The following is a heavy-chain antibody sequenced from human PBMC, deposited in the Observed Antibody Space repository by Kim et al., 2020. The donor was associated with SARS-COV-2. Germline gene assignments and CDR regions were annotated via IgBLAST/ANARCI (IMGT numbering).Heavy chain of an antibody. Sequence: GGSLRLSCAASEFTFSNYGMGWVRQAPGKGLEWVSVIGGSGSGTYYSDSVKGRFTISRDNSKNTLYLQMNNLRVVDTAIYYCAKIVGGYNSSPYFDDWGQGTRDTVSS. CDR2: IGGSGSGT. CDR3: AKIVGGYNSSPYFDD. D-gene: IGHD2-15*01. J-gene: IGHJ4*01. CDR1: EFTFSNYG. V-gene: IGHV3-23*01.